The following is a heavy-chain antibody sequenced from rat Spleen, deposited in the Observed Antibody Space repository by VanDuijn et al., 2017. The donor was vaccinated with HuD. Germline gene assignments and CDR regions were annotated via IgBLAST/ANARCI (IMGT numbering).Heavy chain of an antibody. J-gene: IGHJ2*01. CDR1: GFSFSNYD. V-gene: IGHV5-27*01. Sequence: EVQLVESGGGLVQPGRSLKLSCAASGFSFSNYDMAWVRQAPKKGLEWIASITNTGGSTYYPDSVKGRFTISRDNAKSTLYLQMNSLRSEDTATYYCTRDDVLPGYNYFDYWGQGVMVTVSS. CDR3: TRDDVLPGYNYFDY. D-gene: IGHD1-4*01. CDR2: ITNTGGST.